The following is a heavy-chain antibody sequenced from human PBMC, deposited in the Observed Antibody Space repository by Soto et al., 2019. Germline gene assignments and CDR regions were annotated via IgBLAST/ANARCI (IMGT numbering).Heavy chain of an antibody. J-gene: IGHJ2*01. CDR2: INDRGSI. Sequence: QVQLQQWGAGPLRPLETLSLTCGVSGGSFSGYYWAWIRQSPGKGLEWIGEINDRGSINYNPSLKSRVSISVATSKNHYSPNLRSVTAADTAVYSCARESHDILTGPPWVWYFDLWGRGTLVTVSS. CDR3: ARESHDILTGPPWVWYFDL. D-gene: IGHD3-9*01. CDR1: GGSFSGYY. V-gene: IGHV4-34*01.